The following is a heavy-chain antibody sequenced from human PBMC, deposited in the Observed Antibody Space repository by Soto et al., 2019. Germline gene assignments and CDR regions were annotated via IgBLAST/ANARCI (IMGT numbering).Heavy chain of an antibody. J-gene: IGHJ4*02. CDR1: GFTFSTYT. CDR2: IFPGGST. D-gene: IGHD2-15*01. Sequence: PGGSLRLSCAASGFTFSTYTMNWVRQAPGKGLEWVAGIFPGGSTYYANSVKGRFTISRDHSQSSVFLQMSSLRDEDTAVYYCVKDQYCSGGSCYRPFDYWGQGTLVTVSS. CDR3: VKDQYCSGGSCYRPFDY. V-gene: IGHV3-23*03.